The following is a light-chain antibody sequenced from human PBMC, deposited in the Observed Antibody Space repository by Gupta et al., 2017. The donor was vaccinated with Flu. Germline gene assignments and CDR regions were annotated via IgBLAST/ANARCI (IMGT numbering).Light chain of an antibody. CDR2: DVS. CDR1: SSDVGNSDY. J-gene: IGLJ1*01. CDR3: SSYTSTTTFYV. V-gene: IGLV2-14*01. Sequence: QSALTQPASVSGSPGQSITISCTGTSSDVGNSDYVSWYQQDSGKAPKLLIYDVSNRPSGVASRFSGSKSGSTASLTISGLQADDETDYYCSSYTSTTTFYVFGTGTKVTVL.